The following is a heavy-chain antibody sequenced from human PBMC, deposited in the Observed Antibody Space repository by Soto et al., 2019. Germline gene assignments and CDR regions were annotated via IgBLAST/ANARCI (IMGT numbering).Heavy chain of an antibody. V-gene: IGHV3-74*01. CDR3: VRGDGDRYDGNGYLGRH. J-gene: IGHJ4*02. CDR2: INIDGSRI. D-gene: IGHD3-22*01. Sequence: EVQLVESGGGLVQPGGSLRLSCAASGFTFSSYWMRWVRQAPGKGLEWVSRINIDGSRISYVDSVKGRCTISRDNAKNTFYMEMNSARVEDTAVYYCVRGDGDRYDGNGYLGRHWGQGSLVTVSS. CDR1: GFTFSSYW.